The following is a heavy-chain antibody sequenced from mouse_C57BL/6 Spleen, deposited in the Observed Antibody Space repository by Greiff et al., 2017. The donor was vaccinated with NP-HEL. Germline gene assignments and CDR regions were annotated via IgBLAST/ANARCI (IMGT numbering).Heavy chain of an antibody. D-gene: IGHD1-1*01. Sequence: VQLQQSGAELMKPGASVKLSCTATGYTFTGYWLEWVKQRPGHGLEWIGEILPGSGSTNYTEKFKGKATFTADTSSNTAYMQRSSLTTEDSAIYYGARSPATVVATDGMDDWGQGTSVTVSS. CDR3: ARSPATVVATDGMDD. CDR1: GYTFTGYW. CDR2: ILPGSGST. V-gene: IGHV1-9*01. J-gene: IGHJ4*01.